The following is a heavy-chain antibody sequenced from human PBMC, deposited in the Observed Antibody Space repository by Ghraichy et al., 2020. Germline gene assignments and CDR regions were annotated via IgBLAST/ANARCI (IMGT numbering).Heavy chain of an antibody. V-gene: IGHV3-33*01. CDR2: IWYDGSNK. CDR3: AREAGYSYWYFDL. Sequence: GGSLRLSCAASGFTFSSYGMHWVRQAPGKGLEWVAVIWYDGSNKYYADSVKGRFTISRDNSKNTLYLQMNSLRAEDTALYYCAREAGYSYWYFDLWGRGTLVTVAS. D-gene: IGHD2-15*01. CDR1: GFTFSSYG. J-gene: IGHJ2*01.